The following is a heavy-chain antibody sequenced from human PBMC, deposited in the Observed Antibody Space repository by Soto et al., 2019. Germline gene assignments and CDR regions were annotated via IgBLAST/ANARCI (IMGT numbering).Heavy chain of an antibody. Sequence: QVQLQQWGAGLLKPSETLFLTCAVYGGSFSGYYWSWIRQPPGKGLEWIGEINHSGSTNYNPSLKSRVTISVDTSKNQFSLKLSSVTAADTAVYYCARLGKAGATRFDYWGQGTLVTVSS. V-gene: IGHV4-34*01. D-gene: IGHD1-26*01. J-gene: IGHJ4*02. CDR1: GGSFSGYY. CDR3: ARLGKAGATRFDY. CDR2: INHSGST.